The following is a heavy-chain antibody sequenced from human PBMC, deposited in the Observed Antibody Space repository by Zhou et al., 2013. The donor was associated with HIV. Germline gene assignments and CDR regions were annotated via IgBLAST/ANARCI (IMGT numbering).Heavy chain of an antibody. CDR1: GDTFSGQY. CDR2: ISPDSDGT. J-gene: IGHJ1*01. D-gene: IGHD4-17*01. Sequence: QVQLVQSGTEVKKPGASVKVSCKASGDTFSGQYMHWVRQAPGQGLEWMGWISPDSDGTNYEKKFQGRVTMTRDTSISTVYMELSRLTSDDTAVYYCATDWPYGDDTEYFQHWGQGTLVTVSS. CDR3: ATDWPYGDDTEYFQH. V-gene: IGHV1-2*02.